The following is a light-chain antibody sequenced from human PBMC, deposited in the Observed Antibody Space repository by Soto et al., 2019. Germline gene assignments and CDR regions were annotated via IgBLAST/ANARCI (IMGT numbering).Light chain of an antibody. CDR2: GTS. J-gene: IGKJ4*01. CDR3: QQYYGYPLT. V-gene: IGKV1-8*01. Sequence: AIRMTQSPSSLSASTGDRVTITCRASQGISSYLAWYQRKPGKAPKLLIYGTSTLQSGVPSRFSGSGSGTEFTLSISCLQSEDSATYYCQQYYGYPLTFGGGTKVEIK. CDR1: QGISSY.